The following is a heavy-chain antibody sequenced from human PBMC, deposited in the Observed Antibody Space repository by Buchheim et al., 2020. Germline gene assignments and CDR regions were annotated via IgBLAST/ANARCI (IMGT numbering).Heavy chain of an antibody. CDR3: ARLGGYSGYDLGY. V-gene: IGHV3-30-3*01. Sequence: QVQLVESGGGVVQPGRSLRLSCSASGFTFSSYAMHWVRQAPGKGLEWVAVISYDGSNKYYADSVKGRFTISRDNSKNTLYLQMNSLRAEETAVYYCARLGGYSGYDLGYWGQGT. CDR1: GFTFSSYA. CDR2: ISYDGSNK. J-gene: IGHJ4*02. D-gene: IGHD5-12*01.